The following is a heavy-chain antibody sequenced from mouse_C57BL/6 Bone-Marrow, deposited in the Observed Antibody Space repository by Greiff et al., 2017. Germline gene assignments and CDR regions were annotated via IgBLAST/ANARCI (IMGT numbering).Heavy chain of an antibody. V-gene: IGHV3-6*01. J-gene: IGHJ1*03. CDR3: AGGGHYYGTPDWYFDV. CDR2: ISYDGSN. Sequence: EVQLQQSGPGLVKPSQSLSLTCSVTGYSITSGYYWNWIRQFPGNKLEWMGYISYDGSNNYNPSLKNRISITRDTSKNQFFLKLNSVTTEDTAAYYCAGGGHYYGTPDWYFDVWGTGTTVTVSS. D-gene: IGHD1-1*01. CDR1: GYSITSGYY.